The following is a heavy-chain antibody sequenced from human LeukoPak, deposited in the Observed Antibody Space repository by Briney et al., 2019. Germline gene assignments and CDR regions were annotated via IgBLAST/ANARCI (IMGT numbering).Heavy chain of an antibody. CDR1: GSYW. Sequence: PGGSLRLSCAASGSYWMHWVRQAPGKGLVWVSHINSDGSWTGYADSVKGRFTISKDNAKNTVYLQMNNLRAEDTAVYYCVSFYETYWGRGTLATVSS. CDR2: INSDGSWT. J-gene: IGHJ4*02. D-gene: IGHD2-2*01. CDR3: VSFYETY. V-gene: IGHV3-74*01.